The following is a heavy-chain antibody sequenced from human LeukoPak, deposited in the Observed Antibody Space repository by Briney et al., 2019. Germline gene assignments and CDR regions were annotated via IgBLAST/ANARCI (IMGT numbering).Heavy chain of an antibody. D-gene: IGHD2-2*01. V-gene: IGHV3-74*01. Sequence: GGSLRLSCAASGFTFSSYWMHWVRQAPGKGLVWVSRINSDGSSTSYADSVKGRFTISRDNAKNTLYLQMNSLRAEDTAVYYCARAGWYCSSTSCSYFGYWGQGTLVTVSS. CDR3: ARAGWYCSSTSCSYFGY. J-gene: IGHJ4*02. CDR2: INSDGSST. CDR1: GFTFSSYW.